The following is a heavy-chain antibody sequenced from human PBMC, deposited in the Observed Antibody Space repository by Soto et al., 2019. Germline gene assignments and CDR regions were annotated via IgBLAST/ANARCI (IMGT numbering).Heavy chain of an antibody. CDR3: ATVGGYNWFYS. J-gene: IGHJ5*01. V-gene: IGHV3-74*01. Sequence: VQLVQSGGGIVQPGGSLRLSCAASGLTFSSYWMHSVRQAPGKGLVWVSRINTDGSSTNYADSVKGRFTISRDNAKNTLYLQTNSLRAEDTAVYYCATVGGYNWFYSWGQGTLVTVSS. CDR1: GLTFSSYW. CDR2: INTDGSST.